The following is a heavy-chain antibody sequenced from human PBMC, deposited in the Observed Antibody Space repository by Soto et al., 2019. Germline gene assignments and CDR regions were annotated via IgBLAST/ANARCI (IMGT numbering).Heavy chain of an antibody. Sequence: GSLRLSCAASGFTFSSYAMHWVRQAPGKGLEWVAVISYDGSNKYYADSVKGRFTISRDNSKNTLYLQMNSLRAEDTAVYYCARGNGGAGYSPDYYYGMDVWGQGTTVTVSS. V-gene: IGHV3-30-3*01. CDR1: GFTFSSYA. CDR2: ISYDGSNK. D-gene: IGHD3-9*01. J-gene: IGHJ6*02. CDR3: ARGNGGAGYSPDYYYGMDV.